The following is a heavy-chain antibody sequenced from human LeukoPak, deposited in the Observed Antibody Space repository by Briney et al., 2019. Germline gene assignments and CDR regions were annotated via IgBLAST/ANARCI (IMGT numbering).Heavy chain of an antibody. Sequence: SETLSLTCTVSGGSISSSSYYWSWIRQPPGKGLEWIGEINHSGSTNYNPSLKSRVTISVDTSKNQFSLKLSSVTAADTAVYYCARLKQWLVQNFDYWGQGTLVTVSS. CDR2: INHSGST. J-gene: IGHJ4*02. CDR3: ARLKQWLVQNFDY. CDR1: GGSISSSSYY. V-gene: IGHV4-39*07. D-gene: IGHD6-19*01.